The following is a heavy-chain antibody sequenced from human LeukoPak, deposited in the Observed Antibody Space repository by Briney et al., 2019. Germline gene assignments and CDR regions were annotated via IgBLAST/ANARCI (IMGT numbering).Heavy chain of an antibody. CDR3: ARDRAGLGLLDF. CDR2: IFQSGSP. D-gene: IGHD1-26*01. J-gene: IGHJ3*01. Sequence: SETLSLTCAVSGGPISSGGYSWTWIRQPPGTGLEWIGYIFQSGSPSYNPSLRSRVTISVDTSRNHFSLELISVTAADTAMYYCARDRAGLGLLDFWGQGTWSPSPQ. CDR1: GGPISSGGYS. V-gene: IGHV4-30-2*01.